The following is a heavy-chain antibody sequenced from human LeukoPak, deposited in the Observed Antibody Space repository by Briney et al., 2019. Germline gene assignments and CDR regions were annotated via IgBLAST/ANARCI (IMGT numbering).Heavy chain of an antibody. CDR3: ARTYYDFWSGYYPGDY. J-gene: IGHJ4*02. Sequence: GASVKVSCKASGYTFTSYDINWVRRATGQGREWMGWMNPNSGNTGYAQKFQGRVTMTRNTSISTAYMELSSLRSEDTAVYYCARTYYDFWSGYYPGDYWGQGTLVTVSS. CDR1: GYTFTSYD. V-gene: IGHV1-8*01. D-gene: IGHD3-3*01. CDR2: MNPNSGNT.